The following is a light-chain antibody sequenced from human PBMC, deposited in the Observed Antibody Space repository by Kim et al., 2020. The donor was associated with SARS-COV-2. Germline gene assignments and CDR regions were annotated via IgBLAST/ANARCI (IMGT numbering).Light chain of an antibody. Sequence: AQRKKATSTGGGNNIGSKSMQWNRKKRSQGPVLVFCYDNDRPRESTERFSGSDSGNAATLTIRRGAGGDEADYYCQVGDNISDKVVFGGGTQLTVL. CDR1: NIGSKS. J-gene: IGLJ2*01. CDR2: YDN. V-gene: IGLV3-21*04. CDR3: QVGDNISDKVV.